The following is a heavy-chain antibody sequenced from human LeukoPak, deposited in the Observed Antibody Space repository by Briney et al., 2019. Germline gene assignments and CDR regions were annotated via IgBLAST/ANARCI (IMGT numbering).Heavy chain of an antibody. CDR2: ISSSGSTI. Sequence: GGSLRLSCAASGFTFSDYYMSWIRQAPGKGLEWVSYISSSGSTIYYADSVKGRFTISRDNAKNSLYLQMNCLRAEDTAVYYCATGITMIVVVPARGMDVWGQGTTVTVSS. CDR1: GFTFSDYY. J-gene: IGHJ6*02. D-gene: IGHD3-22*01. V-gene: IGHV3-11*01. CDR3: ATGITMIVVVPARGMDV.